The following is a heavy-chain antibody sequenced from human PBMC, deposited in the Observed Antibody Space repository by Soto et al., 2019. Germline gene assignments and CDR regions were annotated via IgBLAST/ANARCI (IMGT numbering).Heavy chain of an antibody. V-gene: IGHV3-23*01. CDR3: AKSMHYDFWSGYSRAFDI. CDR1: GFTFSTYG. D-gene: IGHD3-3*01. Sequence: EVQLLESGGGLVQPGGSLRLACAASGFTFSTYGMTWVRHSPGKGLEGVPATSGRGTSTYYADSVRGRFTISRDNSENTLYLQMHSLRVEDTAVYYCAKSMHYDFWSGYSRAFDIWGQGTMVTVSS. J-gene: IGHJ3*02. CDR2: TSGRGTST.